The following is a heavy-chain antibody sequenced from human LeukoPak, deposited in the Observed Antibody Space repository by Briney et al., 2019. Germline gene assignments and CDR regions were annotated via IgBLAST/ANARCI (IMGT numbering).Heavy chain of an antibody. V-gene: IGHV4-30-2*01. CDR2: IYHSGST. Sequence: PSETLSLTCAVSGGSISSGGYSWSWIRQPPGKGLEWIGYIYHSGSTYYNPSLKSRVTISVDRSENQFSLKLSSVTAADTAVYYCARGGSVKRFDYWGQGTLVTVSS. CDR1: GGSISSGGYS. D-gene: IGHD5/OR15-5a*01. CDR3: ARGGSVKRFDY. J-gene: IGHJ4*02.